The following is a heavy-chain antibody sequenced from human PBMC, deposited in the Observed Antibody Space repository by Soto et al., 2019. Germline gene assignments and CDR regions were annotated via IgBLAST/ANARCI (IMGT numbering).Heavy chain of an antibody. D-gene: IGHD3-3*02. CDR2: VYNNGQT. J-gene: IGHJ5*02. V-gene: IGHV4-39*01. CDR1: AWSMTNSGYN. CDR3: VRRGRTSNGDWFDL. Sequence: SQSLSLAWNLAAWSMTNSGYNWRWNNQALGYELQYIGSVYNNGQTYYNPSLTSPVTISIDTSKNQFSLSLRSVTAADTAVYFCVRRGRTSNGDWFDLWGQGILVTVYS.